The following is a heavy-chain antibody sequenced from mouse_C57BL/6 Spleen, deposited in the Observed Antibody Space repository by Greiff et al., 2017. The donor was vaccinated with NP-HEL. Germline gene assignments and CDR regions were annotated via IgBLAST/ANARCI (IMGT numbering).Heavy chain of an antibody. V-gene: IGHV1-62-2*01. CDR2: FYPGSGSI. CDR1: GYTFTEYT. Sequence: QVQLKQSGAELVKPGASVKLSCKASGYTFTEYTIHWVKQRSGQGLEWIGWFYPGSGSIKYNEKFKDKATLTADKSSSTVYMELSRLTSEDSAVYFCARHEEDYYGSSVYWYFDVWGTGTTVTVSS. J-gene: IGHJ1*03. CDR3: ARHEEDYYGSSVYWYFDV. D-gene: IGHD1-1*01.